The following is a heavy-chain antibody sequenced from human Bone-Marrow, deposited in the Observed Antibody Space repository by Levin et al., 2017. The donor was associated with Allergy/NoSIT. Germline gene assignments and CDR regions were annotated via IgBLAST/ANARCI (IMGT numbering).Heavy chain of an antibody. Sequence: KISCKASGGTFSSYTISWVRQAPGQGLEWMGRIIPILGIANYAQKFQGRVTITADKSTSTAYMELSSLRSEDTAVYYCVCWLQLSLGFDYWGQGTLVTVSS. CDR1: GGTFSSYT. J-gene: IGHJ4*02. V-gene: IGHV1-69*02. CDR3: VCWLQLSLGFDY. D-gene: IGHD5-24*01. CDR2: IIPILGIA.